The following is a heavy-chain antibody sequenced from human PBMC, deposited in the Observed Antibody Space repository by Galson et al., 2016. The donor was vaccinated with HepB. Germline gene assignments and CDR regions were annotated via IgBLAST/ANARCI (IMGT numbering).Heavy chain of an antibody. CDR2: ITSGSAYI. V-gene: IGHV3-21*06. Sequence: SLRLSCAASGFTFSDYDLNWVRQAPGKGLEWVSSITSGSAYIKYADSVKGRFTISRDNGKNSLYLQMNSLRATDTAVYYCARLGPDTSMTYFDFWGQGTLVTVSS. CDR3: ARLGPDTSMTYFDF. J-gene: IGHJ4*02. D-gene: IGHD5-18*01. CDR1: GFTFSDYD.